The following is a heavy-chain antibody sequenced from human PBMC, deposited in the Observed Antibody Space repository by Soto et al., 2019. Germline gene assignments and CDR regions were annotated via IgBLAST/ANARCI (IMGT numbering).Heavy chain of an antibody. CDR2: MNPNSGNT. Sequence: ASVKVSCKASGYTFTSYDINWVRQATGQGLEYLGWMNPNSGNTGYVQKFQGRVTMTRDTSISTAYMELSSLRSEDTAVYFCARGVKYGAYSRWFDPWGQGTLVTVPQ. V-gene: IGHV1-8*01. J-gene: IGHJ5*02. D-gene: IGHD4-17*01. CDR1: GYTFTSYD. CDR3: ARGVKYGAYSRWFDP.